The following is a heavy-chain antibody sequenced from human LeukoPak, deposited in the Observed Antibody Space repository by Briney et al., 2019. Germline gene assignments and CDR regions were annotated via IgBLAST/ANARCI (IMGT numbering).Heavy chain of an antibody. Sequence: GRSLRLSCAASGFTFSSYAMDWVRQAPGKALEWVAVISYDGSNQHKADSVRGRFTISRDNSKNTLYLQMNSLRAEDTAVYYCVKGLDYYDSSGYSQTIDYWGQGTLVTVSS. CDR1: GFTFSSYA. V-gene: IGHV3-30*04. CDR2: ISYDGSNQ. D-gene: IGHD3-22*01. CDR3: VKGLDYYDSSGYSQTIDY. J-gene: IGHJ4*02.